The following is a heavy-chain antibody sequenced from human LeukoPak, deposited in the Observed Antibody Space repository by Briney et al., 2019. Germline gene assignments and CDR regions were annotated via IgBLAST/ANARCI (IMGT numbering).Heavy chain of an antibody. D-gene: IGHD3-10*01. CDR2: IFGSGST. V-gene: IGHV4-4*07. CDR1: GGSISSYY. Sequence: SETLSLTCTVSGGSISSYYWSWIRQPAGEGLEWIGRIFGSGSTNYSPSLKSRLTVSVDTSKNQFSLKLTSVTAADTAVYYCARGSGSYPPLDYWGQGTLVTVFS. CDR3: ARGSGSYPPLDY. J-gene: IGHJ4*02.